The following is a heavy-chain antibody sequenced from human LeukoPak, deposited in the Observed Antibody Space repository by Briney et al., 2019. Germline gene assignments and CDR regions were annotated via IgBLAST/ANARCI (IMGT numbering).Heavy chain of an antibody. D-gene: IGHD3-22*01. CDR2: ITPIFGTA. Sequence: SVKVSCKASGGTFSSYAISWVRQAPGQGLEWMGGITPIFGTANYAQKFQGRVTITADESTSTAYMELSSLRSEDTAVYYCARDIGSYYDSSGYFWFDPWGQGTLVTVSS. CDR1: GGTFSSYA. CDR3: ARDIGSYYDSSGYFWFDP. V-gene: IGHV1-69*13. J-gene: IGHJ5*02.